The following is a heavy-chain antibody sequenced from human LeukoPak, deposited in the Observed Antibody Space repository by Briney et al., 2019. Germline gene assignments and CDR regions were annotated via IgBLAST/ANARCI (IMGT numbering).Heavy chain of an antibody. D-gene: IGHD4-17*01. Sequence: GGSPRLSCAASGFTFRSYSMNWIRQAPGKGLEWVSSISSSTSYIYYADSVKGRFTISKDNAKNSLYLQMNSLRAEDTAVYYCARAGGSTVSHSDYWGQRTLVTVSS. CDR3: ARAGGSTVSHSDY. J-gene: IGHJ4*02. V-gene: IGHV3-21*01. CDR1: GFTFRSYS. CDR2: ISSSTSYI.